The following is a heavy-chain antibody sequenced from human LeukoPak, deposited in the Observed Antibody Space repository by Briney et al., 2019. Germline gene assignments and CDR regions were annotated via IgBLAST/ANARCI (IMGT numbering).Heavy chain of an antibody. Sequence: SETLSLTCTVSGGSINSYYWSWIRQPPGKGLEWIGEINHSGSTNYNPSLKSRVTISVDTSKNQFSLKLSSVTAADTAVYYCARRDSSGWYEFYDYWGQGTLVTVSS. CDR1: GGSINSYY. CDR3: ARRDSSGWYEFYDY. D-gene: IGHD6-19*01. J-gene: IGHJ4*02. V-gene: IGHV4-34*01. CDR2: INHSGST.